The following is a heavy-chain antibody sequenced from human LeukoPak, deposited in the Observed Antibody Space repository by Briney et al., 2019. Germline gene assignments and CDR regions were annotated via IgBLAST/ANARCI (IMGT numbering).Heavy chain of an antibody. Sequence: ASVKVSCKASGYTFTGYYMHWVRQAPGQGLEWMGWINPNSGGTNYAQKFQGRVTMTRDTSISTAYMELSWLRSDDTAVYYCARQGSYGDYMLVDYWGQGTRVTVSS. CDR2: INPNSGGT. V-gene: IGHV1-2*02. CDR1: GYTFTGYY. CDR3: ARQGSYGDYMLVDY. J-gene: IGHJ4*02. D-gene: IGHD4-17*01.